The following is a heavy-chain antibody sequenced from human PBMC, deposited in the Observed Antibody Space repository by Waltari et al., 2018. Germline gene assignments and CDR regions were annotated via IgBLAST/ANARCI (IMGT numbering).Heavy chain of an antibody. J-gene: IGHJ4*02. CDR3: AKAEWGSSIYFDS. CDR1: GFPFSTTR. V-gene: IGHV3-30*18. D-gene: IGHD3-16*01. Sequence: VQLVESGGALVQPGGSVRLSVAASGFPFSTTRVCWVGQTPGKGLEWVAGITDNGREKYYADSVKGRFTISRDNSKKTLDLQMNNLRVEDTAMYYCAKAEWGSSIYFDSWGQGTLVTVSS. CDR2: ITDNGREK.